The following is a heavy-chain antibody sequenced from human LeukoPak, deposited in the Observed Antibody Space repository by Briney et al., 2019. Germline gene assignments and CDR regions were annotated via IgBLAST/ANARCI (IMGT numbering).Heavy chain of an antibody. J-gene: IGHJ3*02. CDR2: IIPIFGTA. V-gene: IGHV1-69*01. Sequence: SVKVSCKGSGGTFSSYAISWVRQPPGQGIGLVGGIIPIFGTANYAQKFQGRVTITADESTSTAYMELSSLRSEDTAVYYCARDCPELPCSGAFDIWGQGTMVTVSS. CDR1: GGTFSSYA. CDR3: ARDCPELPCSGAFDI. D-gene: IGHD1-26*01.